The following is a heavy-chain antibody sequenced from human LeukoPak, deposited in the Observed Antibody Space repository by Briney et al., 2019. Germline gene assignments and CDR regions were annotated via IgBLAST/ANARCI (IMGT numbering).Heavy chain of an antibody. CDR1: GGSFSGYY. CDR2: INHSGST. Sequence: SETLSLTCAVYGGSFSGYYWSWIRQPPGKGLEWIGEINHSGSTNYNPSLKSRATISVDTSKNQFSLKLSSVTAADTAVYYCARGLAYYDYVWGSYRLPSGAFDIWGQGTMVTVSS. D-gene: IGHD3-16*02. V-gene: IGHV4-34*01. CDR3: ARGLAYYDYVWGSYRLPSGAFDI. J-gene: IGHJ3*02.